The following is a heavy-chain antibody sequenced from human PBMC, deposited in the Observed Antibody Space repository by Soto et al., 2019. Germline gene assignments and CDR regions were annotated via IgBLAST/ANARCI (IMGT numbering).Heavy chain of an antibody. CDR2: IRSKANSYAT. CDR1: GYSFKISW. CDR3: TRQNYDFWSGSMDV. V-gene: IGHV3-73*01. J-gene: IGHJ6*02. Sequence: ASSGYSFKISWIAWVCKKTGKGLEWVGRIRSKANSYATEFAASVKGRFTISRDDSKNTAYLQMNSLKTEDTAVYYCTRQNYDFWSGSMDVWGQGTTVTVSS. D-gene: IGHD3-3*01.